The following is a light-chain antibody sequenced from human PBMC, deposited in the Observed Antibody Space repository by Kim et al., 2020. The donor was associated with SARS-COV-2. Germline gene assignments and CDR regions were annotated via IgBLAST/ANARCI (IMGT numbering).Light chain of an antibody. J-gene: IGKJ2*01. CDR1: QGVGSW. V-gene: IGKV1D-12*01. CDR2: SAS. Sequence: DIQMTQSPSSVSASVGDRVTIICRASQGVGSWLSWYQQKPGKAPQLLIYSASRLQSVVPLRFSGSGSGTDFILTISSLQPEDFATYYCQQTNTFPYTFGQGTKLEI. CDR3: QQTNTFPYT.